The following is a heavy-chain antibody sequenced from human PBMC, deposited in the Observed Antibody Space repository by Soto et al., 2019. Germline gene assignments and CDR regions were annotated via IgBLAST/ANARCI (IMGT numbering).Heavy chain of an antibody. CDR2: IYYSGST. CDR1: GGSISSYY. Sequence: SETLSLTCTVSGGSISSYYWSWIRQPPGKGLEWIGYIYYSGSTYYNPSLKSRVTISVDTSKNQFSLKLSSVTAADTAVYYCARASEYGSGSYLALYYYYGMDVWGQGTTVTVSS. CDR3: ARASEYGSGSYLALYYYYGMDV. D-gene: IGHD3-10*01. J-gene: IGHJ6*02. V-gene: IGHV4-59*12.